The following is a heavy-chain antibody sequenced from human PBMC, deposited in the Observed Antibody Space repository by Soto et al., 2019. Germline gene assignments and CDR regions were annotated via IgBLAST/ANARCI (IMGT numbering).Heavy chain of an antibody. CDR1: GDTISTGGYS. CDR3: ARETSGDYVGYFDP. J-gene: IGHJ5*02. V-gene: IGHV4-30-2*01. D-gene: IGHD4-17*01. Sequence: QLQLQESGSRLVKSSETLSLTCAVSGDTISTGGYSWAWIRQPPGKPLEWIGHTYHSGNAYYNPYLQSRVTISVDRSKNQFSLKLSSVTAADPAVYYCARETSGDYVGYFDPWGQGTLVTVSS. CDR2: TYHSGNA.